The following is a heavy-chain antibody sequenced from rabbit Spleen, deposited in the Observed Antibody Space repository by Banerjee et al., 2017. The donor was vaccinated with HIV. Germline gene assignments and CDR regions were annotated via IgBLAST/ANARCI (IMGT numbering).Heavy chain of an antibody. Sequence: QEQLEESGGGLVQPEGSLTLTCKASGFSFGDRDVMCWVRQAPGKGLEWIACINAATAKPVYATWAKGRFTISRTSSTTVTLQMTSLTAADTATYFCARVDNSHGEAFNFWGQGTLVTVS. J-gene: IGHJ6*01. CDR1: GFSFGDRDV. CDR2: INAATAKP. CDR3: ARVDNSHGEAFNF. D-gene: IGHD6-1*01. V-gene: IGHV1S45*01.